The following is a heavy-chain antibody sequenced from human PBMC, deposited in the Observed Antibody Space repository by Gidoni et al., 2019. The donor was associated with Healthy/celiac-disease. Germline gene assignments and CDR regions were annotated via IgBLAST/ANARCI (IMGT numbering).Heavy chain of an antibody. CDR2: ISWNSGSI. Sequence: EVQLVESGGGLVQPGRSRRLSCAASGFTFDDYAMHWVRQAPGKGLEWVSGISWNSGSIGYADSVKGRFTISRDNAKNSLYLQMNSLRAEDTALYYCAKDMGREVVVITIWGQGTLVTVSS. D-gene: IGHD3-22*01. CDR3: AKDMGREVVVITI. CDR1: GFTFDDYA. V-gene: IGHV3-9*01. J-gene: IGHJ4*02.